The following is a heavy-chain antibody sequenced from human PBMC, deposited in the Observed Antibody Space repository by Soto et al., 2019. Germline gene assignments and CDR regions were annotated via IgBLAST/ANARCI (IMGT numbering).Heavy chain of an antibody. V-gene: IGHV3-48*03. CDR2: ISSPGSTI. J-gene: IGHJ3*02. D-gene: IGHD3-10*01. CDR1: GFTFSTYE. CDR3: ARYGPYDAFDI. Sequence: PGGSLRLSCASSGFTFSTYEMNCFRRAPGNGLEWISYISSPGSTIHYADSVKGRFTISRDNSKNTLYLQMNSLRAEDTAVYYCARYGPYDAFDIWGQGTMVTVS.